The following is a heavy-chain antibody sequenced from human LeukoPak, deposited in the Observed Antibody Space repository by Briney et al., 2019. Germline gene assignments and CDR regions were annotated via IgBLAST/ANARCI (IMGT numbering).Heavy chain of an antibody. CDR1: GFTFSSYS. D-gene: IGHD3-22*01. V-gene: IGHV3-48*04. Sequence: GGSLRLSCAASGFTFSSYSMNWVRQAPGKGLEWVSYISSSSSTIYYADSVKGRFTISRDNAKNSLYPQMNSLRAEDTAVYYCARDTLYFDTSGSLTYWGQGTLVTVSS. CDR2: ISSSSSTI. J-gene: IGHJ4*02. CDR3: ARDTLYFDTSGSLTY.